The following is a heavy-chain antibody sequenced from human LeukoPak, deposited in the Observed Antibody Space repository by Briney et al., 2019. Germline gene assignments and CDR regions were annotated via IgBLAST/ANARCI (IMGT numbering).Heavy chain of an antibody. CDR3: AKPPLHYYDSSGYYYGYDAFDI. Sequence: GGSLRLSCAASGFTVSSNYVSWVRQAPGKGLEWVSVIYNAGDRYYADSVKGRFTISRDHSKNTVYLQMNSLRAEDTAVYYCAKPPLHYYDSSGYYYGYDAFDIWGQGTMVTVSS. CDR2: IYNAGDR. V-gene: IGHV3-53*01. CDR1: GFTVSSNY. D-gene: IGHD3-22*01. J-gene: IGHJ3*02.